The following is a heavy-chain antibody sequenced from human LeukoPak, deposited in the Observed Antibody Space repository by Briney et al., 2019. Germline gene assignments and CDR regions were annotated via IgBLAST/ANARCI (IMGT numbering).Heavy chain of an antibody. J-gene: IGHJ5*02. V-gene: IGHV4-30-4*08. Sequence: SETLSLTCTVSGGSISSGDYYWSWIRQPPGKGLEWIGYIYYSGSTYYNPSLKSRVTISVDTSKNQFSLKLSSVTAADTAVYYCARAVFYYGDYSVGSGWFDPWGQGTLVTVSS. CDR2: IYYSGST. CDR1: GGSISSGDYY. D-gene: IGHD4-17*01. CDR3: ARAVFYYGDYSVGSGWFDP.